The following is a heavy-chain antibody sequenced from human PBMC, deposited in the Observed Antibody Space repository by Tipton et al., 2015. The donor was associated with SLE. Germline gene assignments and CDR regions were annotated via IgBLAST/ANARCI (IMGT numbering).Heavy chain of an antibody. CDR1: GGSFSGYY. V-gene: IGHV4-34*01. CDR2: INHSGST. J-gene: IGHJ4*02. Sequence: TLSLTCAVYGGSFSGYYWSWIRQPPGKGLEWIREINHSGSTNYNPSLKSRVTISVDTSKNQFSLKLSSVTAADTAVYYCATNWGWDSRPWVTPFDYWGQGTLVTVSS. CDR3: ATNWGWDSRPWVTPFDY. D-gene: IGHD7-27*01.